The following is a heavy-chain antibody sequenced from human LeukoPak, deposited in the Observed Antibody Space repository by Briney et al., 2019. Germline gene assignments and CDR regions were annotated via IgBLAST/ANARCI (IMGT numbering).Heavy chain of an antibody. V-gene: IGHV3-7*01. CDR3: ARGGYTSSWYWLY. CDR2: INGDGSAK. J-gene: IGHJ4*02. D-gene: IGHD6-13*01. CDR1: GFTFSPFW. Sequence: PGGSLRLSCAASGFTFSPFWVTWVRQAPGKGLEWVANINGDGSAKYFVDSVKGRFTISRDNAKNSLYLQMNSLGAEDTAVYYCARGGYTSSWYWLYWGQGTLVTVSS.